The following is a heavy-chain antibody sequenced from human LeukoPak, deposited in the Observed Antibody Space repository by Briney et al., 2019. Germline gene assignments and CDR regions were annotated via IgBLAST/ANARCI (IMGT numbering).Heavy chain of an antibody. D-gene: IGHD1-14*01. J-gene: IGHJ4*02. V-gene: IGHV4-59*08. Sequence: PSETLSLTCTVSGGSISSYYWSWIRQPPGKGLEWIGYIYYSGSTNYNPSLKGRVTISVDTSKNQFSLKLSSVTAADTAVYYCARHGPTKSFRANFDYWGQGTLVTVSS. CDR3: ARHGPTKSFRANFDY. CDR2: IYYSGST. CDR1: GGSISSYY.